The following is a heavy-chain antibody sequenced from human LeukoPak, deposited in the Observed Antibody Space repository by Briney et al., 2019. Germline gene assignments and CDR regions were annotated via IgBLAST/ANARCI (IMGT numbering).Heavy chain of an antibody. J-gene: IGHJ6*03. CDR1: GGSISSSSYY. V-gene: IGHV4-39*01. D-gene: IGHD3-22*01. CDR2: IYYSGST. CDR3: ARQSYYYDSSGSYYYMDV. Sequence: PSETLSLTCTVSGGSISSSSYYWGWIRQPPGKGLEWIGSIYYSGSTYYNPSLKSRVTISVDTSKNQFSLKLSSVTAADTAAYYCARQSYYYDSSGSYYYMDVWGKGTTVTVSS.